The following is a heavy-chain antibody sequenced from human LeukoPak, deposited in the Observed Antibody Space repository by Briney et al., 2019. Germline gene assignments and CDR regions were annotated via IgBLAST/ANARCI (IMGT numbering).Heavy chain of an antibody. J-gene: IGHJ4*02. CDR2: ISSSSSYI. Sequence: GGSLRLSCAASGFTFSSYSMNWVRQAPGKGLEWVSSISSSSSYIYYADSVKGRFTISRDNAKNSLYLQMNSLRAEDTAVYYCAREVPSYYYDSSGYPDYWGQGTLVTVSS. CDR1: GFTFSSYS. D-gene: IGHD3-22*01. CDR3: AREVPSYYYDSSGYPDY. V-gene: IGHV3-21*01.